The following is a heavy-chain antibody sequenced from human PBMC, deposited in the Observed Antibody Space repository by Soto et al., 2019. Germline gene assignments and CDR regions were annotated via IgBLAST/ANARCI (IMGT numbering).Heavy chain of an antibody. Sequence: ASVKVSCKASGYTFTSYVINWVRQATGQGLEWMGWMNPNSGNTGYAQRFQGRLTMTRNTSINTAYMELTSLTSEDAAVYFCARVHTVTTYFDVWGRGTLVTVSS. CDR1: GYTFTSYV. J-gene: IGHJ2*01. V-gene: IGHV1-8*01. D-gene: IGHD4-17*01. CDR2: MNPNSGNT. CDR3: ARVHTVTTYFDV.